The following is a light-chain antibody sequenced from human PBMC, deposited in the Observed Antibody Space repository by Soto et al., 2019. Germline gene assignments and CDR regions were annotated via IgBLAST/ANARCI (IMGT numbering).Light chain of an antibody. CDR1: SCDVGGYNF. V-gene: IGLV2-8*01. CDR3: SSYAGSNIL. Sequence: QSVLTQPPSASGSPGQSVTISCTGTSCDVGGYNFVSCYQHHPGKGPKLMIYEVTKRPSGVPDRFSGSKSGNTASLTVSGLQTEDEADYYCSSYAGSNILFGGGTKVTVL. J-gene: IGLJ2*01. CDR2: EVT.